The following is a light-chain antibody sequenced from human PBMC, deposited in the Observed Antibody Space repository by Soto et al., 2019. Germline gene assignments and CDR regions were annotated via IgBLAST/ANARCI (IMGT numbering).Light chain of an antibody. CDR2: VAS. V-gene: IGKV1-12*01. J-gene: IGKJ4*01. CDR1: QDVGTW. Sequence: DIQMTQSPSSVSAAIGDRVTITCRASQDVGTWVAWYQQQPGKPPKLLIYVASGLHTGVPSRFSGSGAGTDFTLTFSALLAEDFATYCCLQAHSCPLTFGGGTNVDI. CDR3: LQAHSCPLT.